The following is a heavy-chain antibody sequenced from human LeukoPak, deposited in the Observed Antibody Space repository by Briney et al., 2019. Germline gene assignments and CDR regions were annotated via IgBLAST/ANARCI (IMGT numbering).Heavy chain of an antibody. CDR1: GFTFSTYT. CDR2: ISGDGYST. Sequence: GGSLRLSCAASGFTFSTYTMAWVRQAPGGGLEWVSGISGDGYSTYYADSVKGRFAISGDNSKSTLYLQMNSLRAEDTAVYYCAKDFGRNLGGPGYWGRGTRVTVSS. D-gene: IGHD3-10*01. CDR3: AKDFGRNLGGPGY. V-gene: IGHV3-23*01. J-gene: IGHJ4*02.